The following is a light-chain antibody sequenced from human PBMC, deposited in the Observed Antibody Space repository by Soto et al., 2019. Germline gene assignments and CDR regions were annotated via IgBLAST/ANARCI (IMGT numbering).Light chain of an antibody. J-gene: IGKJ5*01. CDR1: QSVSNY. CDR3: QQRSDWPIT. V-gene: IGKV3-11*01. CDR2: DVS. Sequence: EIVLTQFPFTLSLSPGERATLSCRASQSVSNYLAWYQQKPGQAPRLLIYDVSTRATGVPARFSGSGSGTDFTLTITSLEPEDFAVYYCQQRSDWPITFGQGTRLEIK.